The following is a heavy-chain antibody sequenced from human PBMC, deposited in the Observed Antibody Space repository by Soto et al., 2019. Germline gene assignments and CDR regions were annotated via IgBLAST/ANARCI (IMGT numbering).Heavy chain of an antibody. CDR2: ISYSGST. J-gene: IGHJ4*02. CDR3: ARGVLL. Sequence: QVQLQESGPGLVKPSETLSLTCTVSGGSVSSGSYYWGWIRQPPGKGLEWIGYISYSGSTSYNPSLKSRVTVSADTSKNQYSLKLSSVTAADTAVYYCARGVLLWGQGTLVIVSS. CDR1: GGSVSSGSYY. V-gene: IGHV4-61*01. D-gene: IGHD3-10*02.